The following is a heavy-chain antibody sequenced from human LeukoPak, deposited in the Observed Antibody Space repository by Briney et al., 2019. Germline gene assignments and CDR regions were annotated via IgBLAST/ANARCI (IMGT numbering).Heavy chain of an antibody. D-gene: IGHD3-3*01. Sequence: ASVKVSCKASGYTFNSYDISWVRQAPGQGLEWMAWISTYNGNTNYALKVQGRATMSTDTSTSTAYMELRSLRSNDTAVYYCARVLRYDFWSAYYFDYWGQGTLVTVSS. V-gene: IGHV1-18*01. J-gene: IGHJ4*02. CDR3: ARVLRYDFWSAYYFDY. CDR1: GYTFNSYD. CDR2: ISTYNGNT.